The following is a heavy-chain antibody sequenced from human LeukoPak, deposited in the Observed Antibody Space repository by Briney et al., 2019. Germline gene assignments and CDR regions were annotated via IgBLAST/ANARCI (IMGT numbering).Heavy chain of an antibody. J-gene: IGHJ6*03. D-gene: IGHD4-11*01. CDR3: ARGVYSNYYYYYMDV. CDR2: MNPNSGNT. V-gene: IGHV1-8*02. Sequence: VASVKVSCKASGGTFSSYAISWVRQATGQGLEWMGWMNPNSGNTGYAQKFQGRVTMTRNTSISTAYMELSSLRSEDTAVYYCARGVYSNYYYYYMDVWGKGTTVTVSS. CDR1: GGTFSSYA.